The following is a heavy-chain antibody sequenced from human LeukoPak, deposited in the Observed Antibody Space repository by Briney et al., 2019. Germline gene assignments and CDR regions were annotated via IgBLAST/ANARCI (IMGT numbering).Heavy chain of an antibody. CDR1: GFTFSSYW. CDR2: IKQDRSEK. V-gene: IGHV3-7*01. Sequence: GGSLRLSCAASGFTFSSYWMSWVRQAPGKGLEWVANIKQDRSEKYYVDSGKGRFTISRDNAKNSLYLQMNSLRAKNTAVYYCARVGDTAMYYYMDGWGKGTTVTVSS. D-gene: IGHD5-18*01. CDR3: ARVGDTAMYYYMDG. J-gene: IGHJ6*03.